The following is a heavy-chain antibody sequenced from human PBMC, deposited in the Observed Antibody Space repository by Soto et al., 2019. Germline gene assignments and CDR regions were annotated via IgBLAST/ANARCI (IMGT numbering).Heavy chain of an antibody. CDR2: IKSKTDGGTT. J-gene: IGHJ4*02. D-gene: IGHD3-9*01. CDR3: TTADTGYSIDS. CDR1: GFTFSNAW. Sequence: PXGSLRLSCSASGFTFSNAWMSWVRKAPGKGLEWVGRIKSKTDGGTTDYAAPVKGRFTISRDDSKNTLYLQMNSLKTEDTAVYYCTTADTGYSIDSWGQGTLVTVSS. V-gene: IGHV3-15*01.